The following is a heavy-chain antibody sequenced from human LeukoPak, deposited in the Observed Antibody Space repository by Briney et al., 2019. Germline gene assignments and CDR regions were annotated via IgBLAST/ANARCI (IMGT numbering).Heavy chain of an antibody. D-gene: IGHD3-16*01. CDR3: ARGGGVLTAIDF. J-gene: IGHJ4*02. Sequence: GGSLRLSCEASRFTFSTHRMHWVRQAPGKGLVWVSRIDSDGGNAYYADSVKGRFTISRDNAKNTLYLQMNSLRAEDTAVYYCARGGGVLTAIDFWGQGTLVTVSS. CDR1: RFTFSTHR. V-gene: IGHV3-74*01. CDR2: IDSDGGNA.